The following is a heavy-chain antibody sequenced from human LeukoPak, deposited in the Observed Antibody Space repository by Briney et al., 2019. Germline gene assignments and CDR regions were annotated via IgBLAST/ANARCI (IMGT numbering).Heavy chain of an antibody. CDR2: INHSGST. CDR1: GGSFSGYY. J-gene: IGHJ4*02. CDR3: ARDFIRGYSSGERGY. Sequence: TSETLSLTCAVYGGSFSGYYWSWIRQPPGKGLEWIGEINHSGSTNYNPSLKSRVTISVDTSKNQFSLKLSSVTAADTAVYYCARDFIRGYSSGERGYWGQGTLVTVSS. V-gene: IGHV4-34*01. D-gene: IGHD6-19*01.